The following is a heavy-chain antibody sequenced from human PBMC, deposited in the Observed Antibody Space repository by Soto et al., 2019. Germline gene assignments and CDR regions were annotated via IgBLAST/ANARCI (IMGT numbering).Heavy chain of an antibody. CDR3: ALIHMVRGFFFDY. V-gene: IGHV2-5*02. CDR1: GFSLNTDGLG. D-gene: IGHD3-10*01. Sequence: QITLKESGPTLVKPTQTLTLTCTFSGFSLNTDGLGVGWIRQPPGKALEGLAIIYWDDDKRYRPSLKSRLTINNDTSKNPVVLTMTNMEPVDKATYYCALIHMVRGFFFDYWGQGTLVTVSS. CDR2: IYWDDDK. J-gene: IGHJ4*02.